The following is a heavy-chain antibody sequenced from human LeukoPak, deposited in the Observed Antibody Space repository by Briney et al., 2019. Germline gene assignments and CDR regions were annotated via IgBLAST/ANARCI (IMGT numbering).Heavy chain of an antibody. D-gene: IGHD3-22*01. CDR1: GFTVSSNY. J-gene: IGHJ4*02. CDR3: ARTYDPVD. V-gene: IGHV3-48*01. CDR2: ISNSGSTI. Sequence: GGSLRLSCAASGFTVSSNYMSWVRQAPGKGLEWVSYISNSGSTIYYADSVKGRFTISRDNAKNSLYLQMNSLTAEDTAVYYCARTYDPVDWGQGTLVTVSS.